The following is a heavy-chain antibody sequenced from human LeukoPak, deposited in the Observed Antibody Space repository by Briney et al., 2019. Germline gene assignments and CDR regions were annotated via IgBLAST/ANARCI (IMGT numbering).Heavy chain of an antibody. Sequence: GGSLRLSCAASGFTFSNYGMHWVRQAPGKGLEWVAVISCDGSNKYYADSVKGRFTISRDNSKNTLYLQMNSLRAEDTAVYYCGKVAVAVADIDYWGQGTLVTVSS. CDR2: ISCDGSNK. V-gene: IGHV3-30*18. J-gene: IGHJ4*02. CDR3: GKVAVAVADIDY. D-gene: IGHD6-19*01. CDR1: GFTFSNYG.